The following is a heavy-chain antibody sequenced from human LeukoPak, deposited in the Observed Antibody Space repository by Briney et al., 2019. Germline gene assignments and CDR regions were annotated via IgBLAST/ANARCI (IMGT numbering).Heavy chain of an antibody. CDR3: ARGAGDIVVVPAAEILGGTYGMDV. CDR2: INHSGST. J-gene: IGHJ6*02. CDR1: GGSFSGYY. Sequence: KTSETLSLTCAVYGGSFSGYYWSWIRQPPGKGLEWLGEINHSGSTNYNPSLKSRVTISVDTSKNQFSLKLSSVTAADTAVYYCARGAGDIVVVPAAEILGGTYGMDVWGQGTTVTVSS. D-gene: IGHD2-2*01. V-gene: IGHV4-34*01.